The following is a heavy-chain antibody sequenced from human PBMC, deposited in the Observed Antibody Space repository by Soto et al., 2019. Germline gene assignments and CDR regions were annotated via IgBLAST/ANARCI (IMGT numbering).Heavy chain of an antibody. CDR1: GGSISSYF. CDR3: ARHRDYDILTSYRKYYFDY. V-gene: IGHV4-59*08. CDR2: IYSSEYT. J-gene: IGHJ4*02. Sequence: SETLSPTCTVSGGSISSYFWSWIRQPPGKGLEWIGYIYSSEYTDYNPSLKSRVTISVDTSKDQFSLQLKSVTAADTAVYYCARHRDYDILTSYRKYYFDYWGQGTLVTVSS. D-gene: IGHD3-9*01.